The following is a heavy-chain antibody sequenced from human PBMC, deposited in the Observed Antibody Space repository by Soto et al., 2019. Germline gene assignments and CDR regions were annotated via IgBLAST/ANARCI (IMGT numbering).Heavy chain of an antibody. Sequence: EVQLVESGGGLVKPGGSLRLSCAASGFTFSSYSMNWVRQAPGKGLEWVSSISSSSSYIYYADSVKGRFTISRDNAKNSLNLQMNSLRAEDTAVYYCAREGGIQLFDYWGQGTLVTVSS. D-gene: IGHD5-18*01. CDR3: AREGGIQLFDY. V-gene: IGHV3-21*01. CDR1: GFTFSSYS. CDR2: ISSSSSYI. J-gene: IGHJ4*02.